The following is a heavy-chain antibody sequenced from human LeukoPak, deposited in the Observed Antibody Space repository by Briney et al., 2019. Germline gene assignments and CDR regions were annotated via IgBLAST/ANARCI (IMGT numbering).Heavy chain of an antibody. CDR1: GYTFTSYD. Sequence: ASVTVSCKASGYTFTSYDINWVRQAPGQGLEWMGWMNPNSGNTGYAQKFQGRVTMTRNTSISTAYMELSSLRSEDTAVYYCARADDSTDAFDIWGQGTMVTVSS. D-gene: IGHD3-22*01. V-gene: IGHV1-8*01. CDR2: MNPNSGNT. J-gene: IGHJ3*02. CDR3: ARADDSTDAFDI.